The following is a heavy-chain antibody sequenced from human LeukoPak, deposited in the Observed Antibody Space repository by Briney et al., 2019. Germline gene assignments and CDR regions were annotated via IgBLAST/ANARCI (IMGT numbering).Heavy chain of an antibody. D-gene: IGHD5/OR15-5a*01. CDR2: ITHSGST. CDR3: ARYDIVSTNWFDP. Sequence: SETLSLTCAVSGGSFSGYYWSGIRQPPGKGLEWIGEITHSGSTNYNPSLKSRVTISVDTSKNQFSLKLSSVTAADTAVYYCARYDIVSTNWFDPWGQGTLVTVFS. J-gene: IGHJ5*02. CDR1: GGSFSGYY. V-gene: IGHV4-34*01.